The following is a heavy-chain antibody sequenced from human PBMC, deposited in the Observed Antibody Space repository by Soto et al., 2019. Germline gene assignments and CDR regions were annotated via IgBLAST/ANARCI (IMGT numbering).Heavy chain of an antibody. J-gene: IGHJ4*02. CDR2: IYYSGST. CDR1: GGSISRGGYY. V-gene: IGHV4-31*03. D-gene: IGHD1-1*01. CDR3: ARGGTANFPLDY. Sequence: QVQLQESGPGLVKPSQTLSLTCTVSGGSISRGGYYWSWIRQLPGKGLEWIGFIYYSGSTYYNPSTXTXXPISVGPSKNQFSLKLSSMTAADSAVYYCARGGTANFPLDYWGQGTQVTVSS.